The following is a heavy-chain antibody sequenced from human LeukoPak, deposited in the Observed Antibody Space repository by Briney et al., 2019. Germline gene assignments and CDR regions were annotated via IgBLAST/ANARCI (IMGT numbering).Heavy chain of an antibody. V-gene: IGHV3-53*01. CDR2: IYSGGST. D-gene: IGHD6-19*01. CDR1: GFTVSSNY. J-gene: IGHJ4*02. CDR3: ARGSPGWSNGLGF. Sequence: HAGGSLRLSCAASGFTVSSNYMSWVRQAPGKGLQWVSVIYSGGSTYYADSVKGRFTISRDNSKNTLYLQMNSLRAEDTAVYYCARGSPGWSNGLGFWGQGTLVTVSS.